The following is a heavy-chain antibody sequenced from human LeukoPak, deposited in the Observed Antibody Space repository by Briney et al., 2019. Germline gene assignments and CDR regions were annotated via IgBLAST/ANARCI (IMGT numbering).Heavy chain of an antibody. Sequence: ASVKASSTASGDTFSTYALTWVRQAPGQCLEWMGWINTHTGRPSYAQDFTGRFVFSLDSSVSTAYLQISRLQTGDTAVYYCARLYADLLTGPGYWGQGTLLTVSS. D-gene: IGHD3-9*01. CDR3: ARLYADLLTGPGY. J-gene: IGHJ4*02. CDR1: GDTFSTYA. V-gene: IGHV7-4-1*02. CDR2: INTHTGRP.